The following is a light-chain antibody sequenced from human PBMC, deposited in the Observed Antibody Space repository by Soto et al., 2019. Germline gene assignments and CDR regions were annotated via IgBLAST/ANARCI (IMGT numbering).Light chain of an antibody. CDR1: QSVSSN. Sequence: EIVMTQSPATPTVSPGGRATLSCTASQSVSSNLAWYQQKPGQAPRLLIFATSTRATGIPARFSGSGSGTEFTLTISSLQSEDFAVYYCQQYNNWPLTFGGGTKVDIK. V-gene: IGKV3-15*01. CDR2: ATS. CDR3: QQYNNWPLT. J-gene: IGKJ4*01.